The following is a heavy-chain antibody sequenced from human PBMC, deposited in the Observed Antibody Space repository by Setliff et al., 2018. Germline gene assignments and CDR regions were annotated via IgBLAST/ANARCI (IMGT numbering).Heavy chain of an antibody. J-gene: IGHJ4*02. D-gene: IGHD3-22*01. Sequence: GWSLRLSCAASGFTFSSYWMSWVRQAPGKGLEWVANIKQDGSEKYYVDSVKGRFSISRDNAKNSLYLQMNSLRAEDTAVYYCARVHYETSTYSPTLFDHWGQGALVTVSS. CDR2: IKQDGSEK. V-gene: IGHV3-7*03. CDR3: ARVHYETSTYSPTLFDH. CDR1: GFTFSSYW.